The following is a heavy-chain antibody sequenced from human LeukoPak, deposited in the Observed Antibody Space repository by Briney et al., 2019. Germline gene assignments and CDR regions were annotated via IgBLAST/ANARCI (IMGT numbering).Heavy chain of an antibody. J-gene: IGHJ6*03. CDR3: ARDLKDSSSWYYYYYMDV. V-gene: IGHV4-39*07. Sequence: SETLPLTCTVSGGSISSSSYYWGWIRQPPGKGLEWIGSIYYSGSTYYNPSLKSRVTISVDTSKNQFSLKLSSVTAADTAVYYCARDLKDSSSWYYYYYMDVWGKGTTVTVSS. CDR1: GGSISSSSYY. CDR2: IYYSGST. D-gene: IGHD6-13*01.